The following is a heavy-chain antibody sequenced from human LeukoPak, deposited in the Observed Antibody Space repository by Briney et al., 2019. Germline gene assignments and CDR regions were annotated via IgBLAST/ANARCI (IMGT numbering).Heavy chain of an antibody. Sequence: GGSLRLSCAASGFTFSDYYMSWIRQAPGKGLEWVSLIYTSGSTYYADSVKGRFTISRDNSKNTLYLQMNSLRAEDTAVYYCARVTTSGSYKFDYWGQGTLVTVSS. J-gene: IGHJ4*02. D-gene: IGHD3-10*01. CDR3: ARVTTSGSYKFDY. CDR2: IYTSGST. V-gene: IGHV3-53*01. CDR1: GFTFSDYY.